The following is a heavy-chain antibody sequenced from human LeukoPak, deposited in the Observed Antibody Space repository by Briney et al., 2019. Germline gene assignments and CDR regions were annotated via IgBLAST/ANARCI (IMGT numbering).Heavy chain of an antibody. Sequence: SQTLSLTCTVSGGSISSGGYYWSWIRQHPGKGLEWIGYIYYSGSTYYNPSLKSRVTISVDTSKNQFSLKLSSVTAADTAVYYCARAVDSSGYPFDYWGQGTLVTVSS. CDR2: IYYSGST. J-gene: IGHJ4*02. D-gene: IGHD3-22*01. CDR3: ARAVDSSGYPFDY. V-gene: IGHV4-31*03. CDR1: GGSISSGGYY.